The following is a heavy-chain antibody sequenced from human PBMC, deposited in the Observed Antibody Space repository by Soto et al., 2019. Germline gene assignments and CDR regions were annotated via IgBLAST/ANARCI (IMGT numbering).Heavy chain of an antibody. D-gene: IGHD3-3*01. CDR3: ACTGEKDYDFWSGHYYYYYYGMDV. CDR2: IYTSGST. Sequence: PSETLSLTCTVSGGSISSYYWSWIRQPAGKGLEWIGRIYTSGSTNYNPSLRSRVTMSVDTSKNQFSLKLSSVTAADTAVYYCACTGEKDYDFWSGHYYYYYYGMDVWGQGTTVTVSS. CDR1: GGSISSYY. J-gene: IGHJ6*02. V-gene: IGHV4-4*07.